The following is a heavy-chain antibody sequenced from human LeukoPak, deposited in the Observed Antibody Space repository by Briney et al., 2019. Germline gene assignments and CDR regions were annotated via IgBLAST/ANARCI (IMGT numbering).Heavy chain of an antibody. D-gene: IGHD2-2*01. CDR3: ARLGVVPAAMKLYYYYGMDV. Sequence: SQTLSLTCAVSGGSISSGGYSWSWIRQPPGKGLEWIGYIYHSGSTYYNPSLKSRVTISVDRSKNQFSLKLSSVTAADTAVYYCARLGVVPAAMKLYYYYGMDVWGQGTTVTVSS. V-gene: IGHV4-30-2*01. CDR2: IYHSGST. J-gene: IGHJ6*02. CDR1: GGSISSGGYS.